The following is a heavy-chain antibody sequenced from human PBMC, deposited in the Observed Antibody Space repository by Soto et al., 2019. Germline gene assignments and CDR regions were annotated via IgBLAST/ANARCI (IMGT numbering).Heavy chain of an antibody. J-gene: IGHJ4*02. Sequence: ASVKVSCKASGYTFTGYYMHWVRQAPGQGLEWMGWINPNSGGTNYAQKFQGWVTMTRDTSISTAYMELSRLRSDDTAVYYCARDSQRVREFDVLPGHYDNWGQGTLVTVSS. CDR2: INPNSGGT. D-gene: IGHD1-26*01. CDR3: ARDSQRVREFDVLPGHYDN. V-gene: IGHV1-2*04. CDR1: GYTFTGYY.